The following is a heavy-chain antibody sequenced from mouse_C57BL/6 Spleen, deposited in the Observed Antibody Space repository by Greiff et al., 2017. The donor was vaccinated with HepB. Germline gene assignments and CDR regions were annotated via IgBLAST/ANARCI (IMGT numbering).Heavy chain of an antibody. CDR3: ARRDDYDSYHFDY. V-gene: IGHV1-55*01. D-gene: IGHD2-4*01. Sequence: QVQLQQPGAELVKPGASVKMSCKASGYNFTSYWITWVKQRPGQGLEWIGDIYPGSGSTNYNEKFKSKATLTVDTSSSTAYMQLSSLTSEDSAVYYCARRDDYDSYHFDYWGQGTTLTVAS. J-gene: IGHJ2*01. CDR1: GYNFTSYW. CDR2: IYPGSGST.